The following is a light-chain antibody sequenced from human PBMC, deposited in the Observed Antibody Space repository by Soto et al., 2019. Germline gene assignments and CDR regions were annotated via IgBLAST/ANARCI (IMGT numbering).Light chain of an antibody. V-gene: IGKV1-33*01. CDR2: AAS. Sequence: DIQMTQSPSSLSASVEDSVTSTGQASHDIINYFNWYQQKPGKAPQLLIYAASNLETGVPSRYSGSGSGTDFTLTISSLQPEDLGTYFCQQYDDLPLTFGGGTKVELK. CDR3: QQYDDLPLT. J-gene: IGKJ4*01. CDR1: HDIINY.